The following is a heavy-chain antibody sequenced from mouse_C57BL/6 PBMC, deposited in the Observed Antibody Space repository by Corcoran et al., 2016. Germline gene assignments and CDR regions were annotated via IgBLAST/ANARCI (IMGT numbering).Heavy chain of an antibody. CDR3: ARNYYGSSYGWYFDV. CDR1: GYTFTDYN. Sequence: EVQLQQSGPELVKPGASVKIPCKASGYTFTDYNMAWVKQSHGKSLEWIGDINPNNGGTIYNQKFEGKATLTVDKSSSTAYMELRSLTSEDTAVYYCARNYYGSSYGWYFDVWGTGTTVTISS. V-gene: IGHV1-18*01. J-gene: IGHJ1*03. CDR2: INPNNGGT. D-gene: IGHD1-1*01.